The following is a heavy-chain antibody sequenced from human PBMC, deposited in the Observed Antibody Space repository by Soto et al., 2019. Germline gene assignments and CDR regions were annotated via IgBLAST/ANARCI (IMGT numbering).Heavy chain of an antibody. CDR2: ISSGSSNI. Sequence: GGSLRLSCAASGLAFRSYNMNWVRQAPGKGLEWVASISSGSSNIYYADSVKDRFTISRDNAKNSLFLQMDSLRAEDSAVYYCASATVVAATFDFWGQGTLVTVSS. CDR1: GLAFRSYN. V-gene: IGHV3-21*01. J-gene: IGHJ4*02. D-gene: IGHD2-15*01. CDR3: ASATVVAATFDF.